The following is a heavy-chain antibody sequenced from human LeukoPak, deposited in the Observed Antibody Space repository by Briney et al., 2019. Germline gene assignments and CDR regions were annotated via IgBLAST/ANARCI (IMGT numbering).Heavy chain of an antibody. J-gene: IGHJ4*02. Sequence: NPGESLRLSCAASGFTFSNAWMSWVRKAPGKGLEWVGRIKSKTDGGTKDYAAPVKGRFTISRDDSKNTLYLQMNSLTTEDAAVYYCTTDLPGRSDYWGQGTLVTVSS. CDR2: IKSKTDGGTK. CDR1: GFTFSNAW. CDR3: TTDLPGRSDY. V-gene: IGHV3-15*01.